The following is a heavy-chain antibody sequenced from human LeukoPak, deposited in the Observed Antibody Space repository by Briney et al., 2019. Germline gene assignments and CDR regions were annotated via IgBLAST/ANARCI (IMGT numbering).Heavy chain of an antibody. CDR1: VYTFTSYG. D-gene: IGHD3-9*01. J-gene: IGHJ6*03. CDR3: ARDYDDILTGQAEDYYYYMDT. V-gene: IGHV1-18*01. CDR2: ISAYNGNT. Sequence: AAVKVSCKASVYTFTSYGISWVRQALGQGLEWMGWISAYNGNTNYAQKLQGRVTMTTDTSTSTAYMELRSPRSNDTAVSYCARDYDDILTGQAEDYYYYMDTSGTGTTVTVSS.